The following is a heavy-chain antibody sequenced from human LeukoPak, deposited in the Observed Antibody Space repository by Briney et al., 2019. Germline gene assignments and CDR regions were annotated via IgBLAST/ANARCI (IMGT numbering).Heavy chain of an antibody. J-gene: IGHJ4*02. Sequence: GGSLRLSCAASGFTFDDYAMHWVRQAPGKGLEWVSGISWNSGSIDYANSVKGRFTISRDNAKNSLYLQMNSLRAEDTALYYCAKDSDFWSGDFDYWGQGTLVTVSS. CDR3: AKDSDFWSGDFDY. CDR1: GFTFDDYA. CDR2: ISWNSGSI. V-gene: IGHV3-9*01. D-gene: IGHD3-3*01.